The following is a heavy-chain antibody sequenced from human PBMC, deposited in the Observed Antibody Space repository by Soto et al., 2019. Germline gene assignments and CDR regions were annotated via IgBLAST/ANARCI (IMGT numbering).Heavy chain of an antibody. CDR1: GYTFTGYY. Sequence: ASVKVSCKASGYTFTGYYMHWVRQAPGQGLEWMGWINPNSGGTNYAQKFQGRVTMTRETSISTAYMELSRLRSDDTAVYYCARSETGREVYFDYWGQGTLVTVSS. CDR2: INPNSGGT. J-gene: IGHJ4*02. V-gene: IGHV1-2*02. D-gene: IGHD6-19*01. CDR3: ARSETGREVYFDY.